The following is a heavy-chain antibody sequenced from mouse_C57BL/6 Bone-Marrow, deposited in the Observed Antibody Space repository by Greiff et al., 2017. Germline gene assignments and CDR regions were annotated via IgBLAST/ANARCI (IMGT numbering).Heavy chain of an antibody. CDR3: AREITTVVPYFDY. J-gene: IGHJ2*01. D-gene: IGHD1-1*01. CDR2: INPSNGGT. V-gene: IGHV1-53*01. Sequence: QVQLQQSGTELVKPGASVKLSCKASGYTFTSYWMHWVKQRPGQGLEWIGNINPSNGGTNYNEKFKSKATLTVDKSSSTAYMQLSSLTSEDSAVYYCAREITTVVPYFDYWGQGTTLTVSS. CDR1: GYTFTSYW.